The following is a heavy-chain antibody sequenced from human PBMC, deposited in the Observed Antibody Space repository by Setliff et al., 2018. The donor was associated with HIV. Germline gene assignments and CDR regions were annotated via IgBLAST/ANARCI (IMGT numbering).Heavy chain of an antibody. CDR1: GYSFTSYW. CDR3: ARLDTAMNPRCFDN. D-gene: IGHD5-18*01. CDR2: IYPGDSAT. Sequence: PGESLKISCKGSGYSFTSYWIGWVRQMPGKGLEWMGIIYPGDSATRYSPSFQGQVTISADSSINTAYLQWSSLQASDTAIYFCARLDTAMNPRCFDNWGQGTLVTVSS. J-gene: IGHJ4*02. V-gene: IGHV5-51*01.